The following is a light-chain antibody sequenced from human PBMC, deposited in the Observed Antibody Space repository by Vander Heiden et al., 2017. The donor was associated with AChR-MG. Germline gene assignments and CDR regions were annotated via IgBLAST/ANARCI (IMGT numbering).Light chain of an antibody. Sequence: DIVMTQSPDSLAVSLGERATINCKSSQSVLYSSNNKNYLTWYQQKPGQPPKLLIYWASTRGSGVPDRFSGSGSGTDFSLTISSLQAEDVAVYYCQQDDCIPYTFGQGTKLDIK. CDR3: QQDDCIPYT. J-gene: IGKJ2*01. CDR2: WAS. CDR1: QSVLYSSNNKNY. V-gene: IGKV4-1*01.